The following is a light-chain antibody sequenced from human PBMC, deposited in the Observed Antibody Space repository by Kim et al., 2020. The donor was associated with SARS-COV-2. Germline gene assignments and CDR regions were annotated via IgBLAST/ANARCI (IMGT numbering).Light chain of an antibody. CDR2: AAS. CDR3: QQYSSYST. Sequence: SSSVGDRVTITCRASQSISSSLAWYPQKPGEAPELLIYAASTLERGVPSRFSGTGSGTEFTLTISSLHSEDLATYYCQQYSSYSTFGQGTKVDIK. V-gene: IGKV1-5*01. CDR1: QSISSS. J-gene: IGKJ1*01.